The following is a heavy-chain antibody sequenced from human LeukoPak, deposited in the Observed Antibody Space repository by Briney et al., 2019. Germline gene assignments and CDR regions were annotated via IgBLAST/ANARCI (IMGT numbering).Heavy chain of an antibody. CDR2: INSDGSIT. D-gene: IGHD5-12*01. Sequence: GGSLRLSCAASGFTFSSYWMHWVRQAPGKGLMWVSRINSDGSITSYADSVKGRFTISRDNAKNTLYVQMNSLRAEDKAVYYCARVRATFSPHFDNWGQGTLVTVSS. CDR3: ARVRATFSPHFDN. J-gene: IGHJ4*02. V-gene: IGHV3-74*01. CDR1: GFTFSSYW.